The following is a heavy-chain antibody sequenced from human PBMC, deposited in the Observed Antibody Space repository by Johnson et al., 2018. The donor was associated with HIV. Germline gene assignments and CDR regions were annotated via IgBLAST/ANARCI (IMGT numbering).Heavy chain of an antibody. CDR1: GFTFSSYG. CDR2: ISYDGSNK. J-gene: IGHJ3*02. Sequence: QVQLVESGGGVVQPGRSLRLSCAVSGFTFSSYGMHWVRRAPGKGLEWVAVISYDGSNKYYADSVKGRFTISRDNSKNTLYLQMNSLRAEDTAVYYCAKSGFSGWLRDAFDIWGQGTMITVSS. V-gene: IGHV3-30*18. D-gene: IGHD6-19*01. CDR3: AKSGFSGWLRDAFDI.